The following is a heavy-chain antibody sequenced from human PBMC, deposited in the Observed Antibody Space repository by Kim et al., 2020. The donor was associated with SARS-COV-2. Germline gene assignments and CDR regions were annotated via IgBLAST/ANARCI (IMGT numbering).Heavy chain of an antibody. Sequence: GGSLRLSCAASGFTFSSYAMSWVRQAPGKGLEWISAISGSGGSTYYADSVKGRFSISRDDSKNTLYLQLNSLTAEDTAVYYCAKDLLITMVRGEDYWGQGTLVTVSS. J-gene: IGHJ4*02. CDR3: AKDLLITMVRGEDY. CDR2: ISGSGGST. V-gene: IGHV3-23*01. CDR1: GFTFSSYA. D-gene: IGHD3-10*01.